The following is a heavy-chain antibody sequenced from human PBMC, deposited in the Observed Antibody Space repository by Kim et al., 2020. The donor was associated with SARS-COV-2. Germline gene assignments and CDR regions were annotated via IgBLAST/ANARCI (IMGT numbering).Heavy chain of an antibody. Sequence: GGSLRLSCAASGFTFSSYAMSWVRQAPGKGLEWVSAISGSGGSTYYADSVKGRFTISRDNSKNTLYLQMNSLRAEDTAVYYCAKDREYDYVWGSYRYDTLFDYWGQGTLVTVSS. D-gene: IGHD3-16*02. CDR2: ISGSGGST. CDR1: GFTFSSYA. J-gene: IGHJ4*02. V-gene: IGHV3-23*01. CDR3: AKDREYDYVWGSYRYDTLFDY.